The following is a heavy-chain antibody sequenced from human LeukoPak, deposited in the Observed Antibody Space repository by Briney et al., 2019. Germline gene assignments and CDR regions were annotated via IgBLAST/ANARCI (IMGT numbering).Heavy chain of an antibody. V-gene: IGHV1-69*01. D-gene: IGHD2-15*01. CDR1: GGTFSSYA. Sequence: GASVKVSCTASGGTFSSYAISWVRQAPGQGLEWMGGIIPIFGTANYAQKFQGRVTITADESTSTAYMELSSLRSEDTAAYYCARDKGVVAAYYWGQGTLVTVSS. CDR3: ARDKGVVAAYY. CDR2: IIPIFGTA. J-gene: IGHJ4*02.